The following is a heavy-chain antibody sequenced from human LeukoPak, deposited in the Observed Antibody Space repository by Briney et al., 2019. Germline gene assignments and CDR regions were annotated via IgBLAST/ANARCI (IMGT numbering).Heavy chain of an antibody. V-gene: IGHV3-30*03. CDR3: ARDHKRYYYGSGSYFGLNYGMDV. CDR1: GFTFSSYG. D-gene: IGHD3-10*01. J-gene: IGHJ6*02. CDR2: ISYDGSNT. Sequence: PGGSLRLSCAASGFTFSSYGMHWVRQAPGKGLEWVAVISYDGSNTYYADSVKGRFTISRDNSKNMLYLQMNSLRAEDTAVYYCARDHKRYYYGSGSYFGLNYGMDVWGQGTTVTVSS.